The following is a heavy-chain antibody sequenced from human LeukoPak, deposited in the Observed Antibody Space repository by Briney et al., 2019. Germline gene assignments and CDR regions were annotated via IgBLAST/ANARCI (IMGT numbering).Heavy chain of an antibody. Sequence: EASVKVSCKASGGTFSSYAISWVRQAPGQGLEWMGGIIPIFGTANYAQKFQGRVTITADESTSTAYMELSSLRSEDTAVYYCARMEHYYDSSGYHLDPWGQGTLVTVSS. V-gene: IGHV1-69*13. CDR3: ARMEHYYDSSGYHLDP. CDR2: IIPIFGTA. CDR1: GGTFSSYA. J-gene: IGHJ5*02. D-gene: IGHD3-22*01.